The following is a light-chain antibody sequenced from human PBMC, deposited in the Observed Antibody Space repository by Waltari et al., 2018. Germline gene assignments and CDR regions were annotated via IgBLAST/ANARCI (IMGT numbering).Light chain of an antibody. V-gene: IGLV2-14*03. CDR2: GVS. Sequence: QSALTQPASVSGSPGQSITISCTGSSSDVGAYNYVSWYQPHPGKAPKIMIYGVSERPSGVSNRFSGSKSGNTASLTISGLQTEDEADYYCTSYTTSGTWVFGGGTKLTVL. CDR3: TSYTTSGTWV. J-gene: IGLJ3*02. CDR1: SSDVGAYNY.